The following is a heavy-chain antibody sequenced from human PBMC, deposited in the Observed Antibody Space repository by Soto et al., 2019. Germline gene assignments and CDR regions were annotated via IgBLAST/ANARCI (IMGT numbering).Heavy chain of an antibody. CDR1: GYTFTSYG. J-gene: IGHJ6*02. CDR3: GREKSSYGMDV. CDR2: MNPNSGNT. Sequence: QVQLVQSAAEVKKPGASVKVSCKASGYTFTSYGINWVRQATGQGLEWMGWMNPNSGNTGHAQKFQGRVTMTRNTSISTAYMDRSSLRSKDPAVYYRGREKSSYGMDVWGQGTTVTVSS. V-gene: IGHV1-8*02.